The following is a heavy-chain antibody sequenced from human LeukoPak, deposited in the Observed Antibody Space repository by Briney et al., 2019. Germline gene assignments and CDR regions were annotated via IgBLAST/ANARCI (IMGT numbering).Heavy chain of an antibody. D-gene: IGHD1-7*01. J-gene: IGHJ4*02. CDR1: GFTFSSYS. CDR2: MSNSGENT. Sequence: GGSLRLSCAASGFTFSSYSMQWVRQTPGKGLEWVGIMSNSGENTFYGEAVKGRFTISRDNSQNTLYLQMNSLRAEDTAVYYCAKDRYNWNYVGYFDYWGQGTLVTVSS. CDR3: AKDRYNWNYVGYFDY. V-gene: IGHV3-30*18.